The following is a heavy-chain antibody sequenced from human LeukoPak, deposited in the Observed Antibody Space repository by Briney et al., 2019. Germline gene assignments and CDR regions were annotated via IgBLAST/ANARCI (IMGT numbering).Heavy chain of an antibody. CDR2: IIPIFGTA. V-gene: IGHV1-69*13. J-gene: IGHJ4*02. D-gene: IGHD3-16*02. Sequence: SVKVSRKASGGTFSSYAISWVRQAPGQGLEWMGGIIPIFGTANYAQKFQGRVTITADGSTSTAYMELSSLRSEDTAVYYCARDRLYGDDYVWGSYRLTDYWGQGTLVTVSS. CDR3: ARDRLYGDDYVWGSYRLTDY. CDR1: GGTFSSYA.